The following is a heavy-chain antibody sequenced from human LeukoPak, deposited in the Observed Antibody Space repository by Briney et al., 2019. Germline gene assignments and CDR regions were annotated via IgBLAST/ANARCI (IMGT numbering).Heavy chain of an antibody. CDR3: AKTPEQNAENAFDI. CDR1: GGSISSYY. CDR2: ICYSGST. D-gene: IGHD1/OR15-1a*01. Sequence: WETLSLACTVSGGSISSYYRSWIRQPPGKGLKWVGYICYSGSTNYNPSLKSRVTISVHTSKNKFTLKLSSVTAADTAVYYCAKTPEQNAENAFDIWGQGAMVTVSS. J-gene: IGHJ3*02. V-gene: IGHV4-59*08.